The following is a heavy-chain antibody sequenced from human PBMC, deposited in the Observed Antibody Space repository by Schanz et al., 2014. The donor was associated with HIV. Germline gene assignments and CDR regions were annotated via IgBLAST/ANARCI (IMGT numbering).Heavy chain of an antibody. V-gene: IGHV1-2*02. Sequence: QVQLVQSGAEVKKPGASVKVSCKASGYTFTSYEINWVREASGQGLEWMGWINPANGVTKYAQKFRDRLSLTSDTSISTLYMELTSLRSDDTAVYYCVRHVNFLKTDFWGQGTLVTVSS. CDR1: GYTFTSYE. D-gene: IGHD3-3*01. CDR3: VRHVNFLKTDF. J-gene: IGHJ4*02. CDR2: INPANGVT.